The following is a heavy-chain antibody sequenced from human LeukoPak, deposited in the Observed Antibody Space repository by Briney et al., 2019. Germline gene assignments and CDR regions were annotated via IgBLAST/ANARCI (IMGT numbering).Heavy chain of an antibody. CDR3: ARDLWGDGYNSAPYYYYMDV. V-gene: IGHV4-59*01. CDR1: GGSISSYH. Sequence: TSETLSLTCTVSGGSISSYHWSWIRQPPGKGLEWIGYIYYSGSTNYNPSLKSRVTISVDTSKNQFSLKLSSVTAADTAVYYCARDLWGDGYNSAPYYYYMDVWGKGTTVTVSS. CDR2: IYYSGST. J-gene: IGHJ6*03. D-gene: IGHD5-24*01.